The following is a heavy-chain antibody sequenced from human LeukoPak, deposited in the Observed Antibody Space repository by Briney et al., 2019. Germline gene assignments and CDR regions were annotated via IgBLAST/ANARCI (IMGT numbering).Heavy chain of an antibody. CDR3: ANEGRKRELRGGVDY. CDR1: GFTFISYA. Sequence: GGSLRLSCAASGFTFISYAMSWVRQAPGKGLEWVSGIVSSGGSTYYADSVKGRFTISRDNSKNTLYLQMNSLEVEDTAIYYCANEGRKRELRGGVDYWGQGTLVTVSS. J-gene: IGHJ4*02. D-gene: IGHD1-26*01. V-gene: IGHV3-23*01. CDR2: IVSSGGST.